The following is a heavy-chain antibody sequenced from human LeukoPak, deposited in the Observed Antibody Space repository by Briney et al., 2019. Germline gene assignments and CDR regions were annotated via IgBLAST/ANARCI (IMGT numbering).Heavy chain of an antibody. CDR3: ARDPRPAYCSGGSCYSGAFDI. D-gene: IGHD2-15*01. V-gene: IGHV3-48*04. Sequence: PGGSLRLSCAASGFTFSTYNMNWVRQAPGKGLEWVSYISSSGSTIYYADSVKGRFTISRDNAKNSLYLQMNSLRAEDTAVYYCARDPRPAYCSGGSCYSGAFDIWGQGTMVTVSS. CDR2: ISSSGSTI. CDR1: GFTFSTYN. J-gene: IGHJ3*02.